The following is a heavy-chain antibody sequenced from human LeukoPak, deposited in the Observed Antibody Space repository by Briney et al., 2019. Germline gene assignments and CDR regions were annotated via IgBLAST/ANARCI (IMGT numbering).Heavy chain of an antibody. CDR2: TYYRSKWYN. V-gene: IGHV6-1*01. D-gene: IGHD3-10*01. J-gene: IGHJ6*03. CDR3: ARVGMVRGVIGYYYYMDV. CDR1: GDSVSSNSAA. Sequence: SQTLSLTCAISGDSVSSNSAAWNWFRQSPSRGLEWLGRTYYRSKWYNDYAVSVKSRITINPDTSKNQFSLQLNSVTPEDTAVYYCARVGMVRGVIGYYYYMDVWGKGTTVTVSS.